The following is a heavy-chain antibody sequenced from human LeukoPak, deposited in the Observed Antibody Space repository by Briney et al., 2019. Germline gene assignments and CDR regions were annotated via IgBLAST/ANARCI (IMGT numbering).Heavy chain of an antibody. J-gene: IGHJ6*03. CDR2: VDHTGST. CDR1: DDSITRYY. D-gene: IGHD6-13*01. CDR3: AKGRVSSSTWYSTYYYYSYMDL. V-gene: IGHV4-59*01. Sequence: SETLSLTCSVSDDSITRYYWTWIRQPPGKGLEWIGYVDHTGSTNFNSSLNGSVSITRDTTKNLFSLRLRSVTAADTAVYFCAKGRVSSSTWYSTYYYYSYMDLWGKGTTVTVSS.